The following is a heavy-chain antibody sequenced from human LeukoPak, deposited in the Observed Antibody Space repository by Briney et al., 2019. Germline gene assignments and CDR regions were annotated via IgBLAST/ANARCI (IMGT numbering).Heavy chain of an antibody. V-gene: IGHV4-59*01. CDR2: IYYSGST. D-gene: IGHD3-22*01. Sequence: SETLSLTCTVSDGSISRYYWSWIRQPPGKGLEWIGYIYYSGSTNYNPSLKSRVTISVDTSKNQFSLKLSSVTAADTAVYFCARDDDSSGYLNYWGQGTLVTVSS. J-gene: IGHJ4*02. CDR3: ARDDDSSGYLNY. CDR1: DGSISRYY.